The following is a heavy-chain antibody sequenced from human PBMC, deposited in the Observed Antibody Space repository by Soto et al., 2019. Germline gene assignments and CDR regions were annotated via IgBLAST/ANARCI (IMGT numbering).Heavy chain of an antibody. V-gene: IGHV1-3*01. CDR3: ARDEDY. Sequence: QVQLVQCGAEVQKPGASVRVSCKASGYTFTRYALHWVRQAPGQRLEWMGWINVANGNTKYSQKFQGRVTITRDTSASTAYMDLSSLRSEDTAVYYCARDEDYWVQGTLVIVSS. CDR2: INVANGNT. J-gene: IGHJ4*02. CDR1: GYTFTRYA.